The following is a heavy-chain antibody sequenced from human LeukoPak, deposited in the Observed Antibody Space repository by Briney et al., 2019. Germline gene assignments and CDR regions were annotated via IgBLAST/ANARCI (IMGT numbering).Heavy chain of an antibody. V-gene: IGHV3-23*01. Sequence: GGSLRLSCAASGFTFSNAWMNWVRQAPGKGLEWVSAISGSGGSTYYADSVKGRFTISRDNSKNTLYLQMNSLRAEDTAVYYCAKDLRLITVAGYDYWGQGTLVTVSS. J-gene: IGHJ4*02. CDR2: ISGSGGST. CDR3: AKDLRLITVAGYDY. CDR1: GFTFSNAW. D-gene: IGHD6-19*01.